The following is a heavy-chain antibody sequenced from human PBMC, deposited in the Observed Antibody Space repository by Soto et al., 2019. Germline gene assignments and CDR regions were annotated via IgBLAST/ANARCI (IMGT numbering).Heavy chain of an antibody. CDR1: GGTFSRYT. J-gene: IGHJ4*02. Sequence: QVQLVQSGAEVKKPGSSVKVSCKASGGTFSRYTITWVRQAPGQGLEWMGGITPMFGTPNYAQKFQGRVTITADESTSIAYMELSSLRSEDTAMYYCARDGTLYDSSAYYYLYWGQGTLVTVSS. V-gene: IGHV1-69*01. D-gene: IGHD3-22*01. CDR2: ITPMFGTP. CDR3: ARDGTLYDSSAYYYLY.